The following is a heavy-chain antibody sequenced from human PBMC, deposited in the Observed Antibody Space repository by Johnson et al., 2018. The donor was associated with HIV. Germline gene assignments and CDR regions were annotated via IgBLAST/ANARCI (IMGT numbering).Heavy chain of an antibody. CDR3: AKARSLLDYGGFDAFDI. V-gene: IGHV3-33*06. CDR1: GFTFSYYG. CDR2: IWYDGSNK. Sequence: VQLVESGGGVVQPGKSLRLSCAASGFTFSYYGMHWVRQAPGKGLEWVAVIWYDGSNKYFADSVKGRFTISRDNSKNTLSLQMISLRAEDTAMYYCAKARSLLDYGGFDAFDIWGQGTLVIVSS. D-gene: IGHD4-23*01. J-gene: IGHJ3*02.